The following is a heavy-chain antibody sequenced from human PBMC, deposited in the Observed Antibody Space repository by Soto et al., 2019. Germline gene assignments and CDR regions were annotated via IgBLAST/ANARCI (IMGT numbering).Heavy chain of an antibody. J-gene: IGHJ6*02. CDR1: GGTFSSYA. V-gene: IGHV1-69*13. CDR2: IIPIFGTA. D-gene: IGHD3-10*01. Sequence: SVKVSCKASGGTFSSYAISWVRQAPGQGLEWMGGIIPIFGTANYAQKFQGRVTITADESTSTAYLQWSSLKASDTAMYYCARDSYYTSGNYFTYYTYAMDVWGQGTTVTVSS. CDR3: ARDSYYTSGNYFTYYTYAMDV.